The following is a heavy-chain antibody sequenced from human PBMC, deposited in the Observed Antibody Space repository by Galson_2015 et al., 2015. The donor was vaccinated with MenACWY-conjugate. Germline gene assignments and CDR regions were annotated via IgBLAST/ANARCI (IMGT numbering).Heavy chain of an antibody. CDR3: NTWSDCGSTWCDY. Sequence: SLRLSCAASGFTFSKAWMTWVRQAPGTGLQWVGRIKSKIDGGTVDYAAPVKDRFTISRDDSKNTLYLEMNSLKSEDTAVYYCNTWSDCGSTWCDYWGQGALVTVSS. J-gene: IGHJ4*02. CDR2: IKSKIDGGTV. CDR1: GFTFSKAW. V-gene: IGHV3-15*07. D-gene: IGHD6-13*01.